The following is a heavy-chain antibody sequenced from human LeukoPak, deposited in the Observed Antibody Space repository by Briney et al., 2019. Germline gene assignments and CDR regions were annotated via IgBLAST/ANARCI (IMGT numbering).Heavy chain of an antibody. CDR2: MYTSGTT. J-gene: IGHJ4*02. CDR3: ARNHIRIVAFDY. Sequence: SETLSLTCTVSGGSISSGSYYWSWIRQPAGKGLEWIGRMYTSGTTNYNPSLKSRVTIFVDPSKNQFSLKVNSLTAADTALYYCARNHIRIVAFDYWGQGTLVTVSS. V-gene: IGHV4-61*02. CDR1: GGSISSGSYY. D-gene: IGHD5-12*01.